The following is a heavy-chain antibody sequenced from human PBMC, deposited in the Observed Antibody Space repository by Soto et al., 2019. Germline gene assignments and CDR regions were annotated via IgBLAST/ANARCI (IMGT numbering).Heavy chain of an antibody. J-gene: IGHJ3*02. CDR3: AKDRSIMITFGGVIVIDAFDI. D-gene: IGHD3-16*02. CDR1: GFTFSSYA. Sequence: GGSLRLSCAASGFTFSSYAMSWVRQAPGKGLEWVSAISGSGGSTYYADSVKGRFTISRDNSKNTLYLQMNSLRAEDTAVYYCAKDRSIMITFGGVIVIDAFDIWGQGTMVTVSS. V-gene: IGHV3-23*01. CDR2: ISGSGGST.